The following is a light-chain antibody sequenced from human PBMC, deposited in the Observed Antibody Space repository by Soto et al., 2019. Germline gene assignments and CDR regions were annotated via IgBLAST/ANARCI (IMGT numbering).Light chain of an antibody. CDR1: QSVSSS. V-gene: IGKV3-15*01. Sequence: EIVMTQSPATLSVSPGETATLSCRASQSVSSSLVWYQQKPGQAPRLLIYGASTRATGIPARFSGSGSGTEFTLTISSLQSKDFAVYYCQQHDNWPPVTFGGGTRWRSN. J-gene: IGKJ4*01. CDR2: GAS. CDR3: QQHDNWPPVT.